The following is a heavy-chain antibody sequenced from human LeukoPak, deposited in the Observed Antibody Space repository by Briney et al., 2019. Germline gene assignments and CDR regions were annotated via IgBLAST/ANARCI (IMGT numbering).Heavy chain of an antibody. Sequence: GGSLRLSCAASGFTFSSYAMSWVRQAPGEGLEWVAGISDNGGGPYYADSLKGRFTISRDNSKNILYLQMNSLRAEDTAVYYCAKEIGRLGVPLYDYWGRGTLVTASS. CDR2: ISDNGGGP. D-gene: IGHD3/OR15-3a*01. V-gene: IGHV3-23*01. CDR1: GFTFSSYA. CDR3: AKEIGRLGVPLYDY. J-gene: IGHJ4*02.